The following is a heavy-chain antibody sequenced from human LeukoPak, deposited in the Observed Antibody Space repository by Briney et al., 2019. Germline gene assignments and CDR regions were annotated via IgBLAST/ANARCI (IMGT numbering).Heavy chain of an antibody. Sequence: GASVKVSCKASGYTFSSYSMHWVRQAPGQGLEWMGIINPSGCSTSYAQKFQGRVTMNRDTSTRTVYMELSSLRSEDTAVYYCAREFYYESSAYGFEYWGQGTLVTVSS. CDR1: GYTFSSYS. CDR2: INPSGCST. CDR3: AREFYYESSAYGFEY. D-gene: IGHD3-22*01. J-gene: IGHJ4*02. V-gene: IGHV1-46*01.